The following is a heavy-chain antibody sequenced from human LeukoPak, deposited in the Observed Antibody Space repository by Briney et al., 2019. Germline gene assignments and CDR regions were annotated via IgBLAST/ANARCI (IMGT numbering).Heavy chain of an antibody. D-gene: IGHD5-24*01. CDR2: IYYSGST. CDR1: GGSLSSYY. CDR3: ARGARAGYNLEPFDY. J-gene: IGHJ4*02. V-gene: IGHV4-59*08. Sequence: SEALSLTCTVSGGSLSSYYWSWIRQPPGKGLEWIGSIYYSGSTKYNPSLKSRVTISVDTSKNQFSLKLSSMTAADTAVYYCARGARAGYNLEPFDYWGQGTLVTVSS.